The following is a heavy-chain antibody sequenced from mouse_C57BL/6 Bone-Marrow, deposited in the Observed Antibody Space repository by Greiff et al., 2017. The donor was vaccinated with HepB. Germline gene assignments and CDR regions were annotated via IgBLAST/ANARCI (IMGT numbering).Heavy chain of an antibody. Sequence: VKLVESGPGLVAPSQSLSITCTVSGFSLTSYGVDWVRQSPGKGLEWLGVIWGVGSTNYNSALKSRLSISKDNSKSQVFLKMNSLQTDDTAMYYCASLQYDYGFAYWGQGTLVTVSA. D-gene: IGHD2-4*01. CDR2: IWGVGST. V-gene: IGHV2-6*01. CDR1: GFSLTSYG. CDR3: ASLQYDYGFAY. J-gene: IGHJ3*01.